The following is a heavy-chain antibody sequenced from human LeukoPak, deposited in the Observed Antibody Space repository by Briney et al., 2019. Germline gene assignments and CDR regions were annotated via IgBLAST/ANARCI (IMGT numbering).Heavy chain of an antibody. CDR2: INPKNGGT. D-gene: IGHD7-27*01. J-gene: IGHJ4*02. CDR1: GYTFTDYY. CDR3: ARDRFKWGPMDYFDS. Sequence: GASVKVSCKAFGYTFTDYYIHWVRRAPGQGLEWMGWINPKNGGTNFAQKFQGMITMTRDTSINTAYMDVSRLTSDDTAVYYCARDRFKWGPMDYFDSWGQGTRVTVSS. V-gene: IGHV1-2*02.